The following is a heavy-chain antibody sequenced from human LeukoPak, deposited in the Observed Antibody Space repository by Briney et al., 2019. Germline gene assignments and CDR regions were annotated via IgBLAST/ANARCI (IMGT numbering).Heavy chain of an antibody. J-gene: IGHJ4*02. CDR3: ARDRGVRDFIDY. Sequence: GGSLRLSCAASGFTFSAFWMSWVRQAPGKGLEWVATINQDEIERYSVDFMKGRFTISRDNAKNSLFLQMNSLRTEDTAVYFCARDRGVRDFIDYWGQGTLVTVSS. V-gene: IGHV3-7*04. CDR1: GFTFSAFW. D-gene: IGHD3-10*01. CDR2: INQDEIER.